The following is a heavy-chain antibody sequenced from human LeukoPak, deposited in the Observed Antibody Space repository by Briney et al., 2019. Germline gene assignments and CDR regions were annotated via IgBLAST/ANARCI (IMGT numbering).Heavy chain of an antibody. CDR1: GFTFSSYA. CDR2: ISSSSSFT. Sequence: GGSLRLSCAASGFTFSSYAMSWIRQAPGKGLEWVSYISSSSSFTNNADSVKGRFTISRDNAKNSLYLQMNSLRAEDTAVYYCARDRSSADWGQGTLVTVSS. J-gene: IGHJ4*02. D-gene: IGHD5-12*01. V-gene: IGHV3-11*06. CDR3: ARDRSSAD.